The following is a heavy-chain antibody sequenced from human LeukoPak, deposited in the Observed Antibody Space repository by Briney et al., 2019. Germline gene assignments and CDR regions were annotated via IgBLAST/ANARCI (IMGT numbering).Heavy chain of an antibody. CDR1: GDSVSSDSYW. J-gene: IGHJ5*02. CDR3: ASAHYFYDSSGYRNWFDP. V-gene: IGHV4-61*01. CDR2: IYYGGST. Sequence: TSQSLSLTCTVSGDSVSSDSYWWSWIRQPAGKGLEWIGYIYYGGSTNYNPSLKSRVTISVDTSKNQFSLKLSSVTAADTAVYYCASAHYFYDSSGYRNWFDPWGQGTLVTVSS. D-gene: IGHD3-22*01.